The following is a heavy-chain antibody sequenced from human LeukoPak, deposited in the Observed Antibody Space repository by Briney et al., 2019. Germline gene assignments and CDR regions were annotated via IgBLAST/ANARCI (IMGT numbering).Heavy chain of an antibody. V-gene: IGHV1-2*06. Sequence: GASVKVSCKASGYTFTGYYMHWVRQAPGQGREWMGRINPNSGGTNYAQKFQGRVTMTRDTSISTAYMELSRLRSDDTAVYYCASGCSGGSCYSWDYWGQGTLVTVSS. CDR2: INPNSGGT. CDR3: ASGCSGGSCYSWDY. CDR1: GYTFTGYY. D-gene: IGHD2-15*01. J-gene: IGHJ4*02.